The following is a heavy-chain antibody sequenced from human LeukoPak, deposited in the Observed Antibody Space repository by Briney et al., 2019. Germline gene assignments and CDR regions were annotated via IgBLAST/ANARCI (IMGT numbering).Heavy chain of an antibody. D-gene: IGHD6-19*01. CDR3: ARDRQWLVQPYFDY. J-gene: IGHJ4*02. CDR1: GFTFSGYA. CDR2: ISYDGSNE. V-gene: IGHV3-30-3*01. Sequence: GGSLRLSCAASGFTFSGYAMHWVRQAPGKGLEWVAVISYDGSNEYYADSVKGRFTISRDNSKNTLYLQMNSLSVEDTAVYYCARDRQWLVQPYFDYWGQGTLVTVSS.